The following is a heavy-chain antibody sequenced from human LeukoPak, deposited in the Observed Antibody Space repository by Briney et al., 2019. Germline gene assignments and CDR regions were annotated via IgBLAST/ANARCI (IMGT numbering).Heavy chain of an antibody. CDR1: GFTFTRYA. Sequence: PGGSLRLSCAASGFTFTRYAMSWVRQAPGKGLEWVTAISGSATGTYYADSVKGRFTISRDNSKNTLYLQMNSLRAEDTAVYYCAKETYYYGSSEHDIGYWGQGTLVTVSS. V-gene: IGHV3-23*01. J-gene: IGHJ4*02. D-gene: IGHD3-22*01. CDR3: AKETYYYGSSEHDIGY. CDR2: ISGSATGT.